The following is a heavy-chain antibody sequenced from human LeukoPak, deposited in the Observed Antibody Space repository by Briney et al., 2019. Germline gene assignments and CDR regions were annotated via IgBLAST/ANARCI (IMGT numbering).Heavy chain of an antibody. J-gene: IGHJ4*02. D-gene: IGHD4-17*01. V-gene: IGHV3-23*01. CDR1: GFTFSSYA. CDR3: AKHRETYGDSCLDDY. Sequence: GGSLRLSCAASGFTFSSYAMSWVRQAPGKGLEWVSGISGVGGSTYYADSVKGRFTISRDNSKNTLYLQTNSLRAEDTAIYYCAKHRETYGDSCLDDYWGQGTLVTVSS. CDR2: ISGVGGST.